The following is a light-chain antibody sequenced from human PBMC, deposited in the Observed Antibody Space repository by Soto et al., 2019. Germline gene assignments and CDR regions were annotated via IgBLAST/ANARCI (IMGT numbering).Light chain of an antibody. CDR3: QQSDTART. CDR2: AAS. Sequence: DIQMTQSPSSLSASVGDRVTITCRASQSIDNYCNWYQQKPGQVPKLLIYAASSLQSGAPSRFSGSGSGTDFTLTISSLQPEDVGTYYCQQSDTARTFGQGTKVDIK. V-gene: IGKV1-39*01. CDR1: QSIDNY. J-gene: IGKJ1*01.